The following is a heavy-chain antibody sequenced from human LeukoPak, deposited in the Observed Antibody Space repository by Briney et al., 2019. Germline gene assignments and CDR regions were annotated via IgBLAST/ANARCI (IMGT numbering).Heavy chain of an antibody. D-gene: IGHD2-15*01. V-gene: IGHV3-21*01. CDR3: ARDPTPRYCSGGSCYTHYGMDV. CDR2: ISIVITYI. Sequence: GGSLRLSCAASGFTFSSYSMNWVRQAPGKGLGWDSSISIVITYIYYSDSVKGRLTISRDNAKNSLYLQMNSLRAEDTAVYYCARDPTPRYCSGGSCYTHYGMDVWGQGTTVTVPS. CDR1: GFTFSSYS. J-gene: IGHJ6*02.